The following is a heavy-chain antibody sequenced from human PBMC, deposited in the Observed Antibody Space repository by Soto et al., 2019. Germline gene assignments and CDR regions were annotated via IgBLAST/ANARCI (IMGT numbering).Heavy chain of an antibody. CDR3: ATRLYYCDSSGYHYPFDY. D-gene: IGHD3-22*01. J-gene: IGHJ4*02. CDR2: IYYSGST. Sequence: SETLSLTCTVSGGSISSGDYYWSWIRQPPGKGLEWIGYIYYSGSTYYNPPLKSRVTISVDTSKNQFPLKLSSVTAADTAGYYCATRLYYCDSSGYHYPFDYWGQGTLVTVSS. CDR1: GGSISSGDYY. V-gene: IGHV4-30-4*01.